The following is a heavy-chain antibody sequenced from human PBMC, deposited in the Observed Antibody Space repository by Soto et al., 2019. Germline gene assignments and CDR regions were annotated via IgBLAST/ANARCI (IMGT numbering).Heavy chain of an antibody. CDR2: MSYSGST. Sequence: SETLSLTCTVSGGSISKSSYYWVWIRQPPGKGLEWVGSMSYSGSTYYNPSLKSRVAISVYTSKNQLSLQVSSVTAADTAVYYCSRRAPEGFDPWGQGTLVTISS. J-gene: IGHJ5*02. CDR1: GGSISKSSYY. CDR3: SRRAPEGFDP. V-gene: IGHV4-39*01.